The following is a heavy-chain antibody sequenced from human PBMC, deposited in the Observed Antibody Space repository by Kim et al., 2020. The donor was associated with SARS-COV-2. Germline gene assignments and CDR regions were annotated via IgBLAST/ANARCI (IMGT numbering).Heavy chain of an antibody. D-gene: IGHD3-22*01. CDR3: ARDILDSSGYYWRAFDI. Sequence: ASVKVSCKASGYTFTSYGISWVRQAPGQGLEWMGWISAYNGNTNYAQKLQGRVTMTTDTSTSTAYMELRSLRSDDTAVYYCARDILDSSGYYWRAFDIWGQGTMVTVSS. V-gene: IGHV1-18*01. CDR2: ISAYNGNT. CDR1: GYTFTSYG. J-gene: IGHJ3*02.